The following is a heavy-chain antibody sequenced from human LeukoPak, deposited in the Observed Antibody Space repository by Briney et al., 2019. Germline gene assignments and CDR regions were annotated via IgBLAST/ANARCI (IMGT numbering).Heavy chain of an antibody. D-gene: IGHD5-12*01. CDR2: VSAYNGVT. V-gene: IGHV1-18*01. CDR1: GYTFTGYA. Sequence: ASVKVSCKASGYTFTGYAISWVRQAPGQGLEWMGWVSAYNGVTNYAQNFQGRVTMTTDTPTSTAYMELRSLRSDDTAVYYCTRDLGQWLLQGIFFDYWGQGTLVTVSS. CDR3: TRDLGQWLLQGIFFDY. J-gene: IGHJ4*02.